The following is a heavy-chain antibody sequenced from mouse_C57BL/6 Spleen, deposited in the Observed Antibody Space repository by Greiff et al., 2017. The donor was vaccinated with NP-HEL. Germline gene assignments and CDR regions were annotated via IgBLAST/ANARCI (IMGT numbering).Heavy chain of an antibody. J-gene: IGHJ1*03. CDR2: IRNKANGYTT. V-gene: IGHV7-3*01. CDR3: ARLLLRSGGYFDV. D-gene: IGHD1-1*01. CDR1: GFIFPNYY. Sequence: EVQGVESGGGLVQPGGSLSLSCAASGFIFPNYYMSWVRQPPVKALEWLGFIRNKANGYTTEYSASVKGRFTISRDHSQSILYLQMNVLRADDSATYYCARLLLRSGGYFDVWGTGTTVTVSS.